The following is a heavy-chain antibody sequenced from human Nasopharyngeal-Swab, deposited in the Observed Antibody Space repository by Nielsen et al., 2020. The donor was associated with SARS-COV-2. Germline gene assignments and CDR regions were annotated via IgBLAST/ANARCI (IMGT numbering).Heavy chain of an antibody. J-gene: IGHJ6*02. CDR3: AREYCSGGSCYGNYGMDV. Sequence: SVKVSCKASEGTFSSYAISWVRQAPGQGLEWMGRIIPILGIANYAQKFQGRVTITADKSTSTAYMELSSLRSEDTAVYYCAREYCSGGSCYGNYGMDVWGQGTTVTVSS. D-gene: IGHD2-15*01. CDR2: IIPILGIA. V-gene: IGHV1-69*04. CDR1: EGTFSSYA.